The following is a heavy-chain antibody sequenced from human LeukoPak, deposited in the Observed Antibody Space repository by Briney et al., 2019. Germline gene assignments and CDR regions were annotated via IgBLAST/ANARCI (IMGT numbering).Heavy chain of an antibody. Sequence: SQTLSLTCTVFGGSISSGSYYWSWIRQPAGKGLEWIGRIYTSGSTNYNPSLKSRVTISVDTSKNQFSLKLSSVTAADTAVYYCAREVEMATIYWGQGTLVTVSS. D-gene: IGHD5-24*01. CDR1: GGSISSGSYY. J-gene: IGHJ4*02. CDR2: IYTSGST. V-gene: IGHV4-61*02. CDR3: AREVEMATIY.